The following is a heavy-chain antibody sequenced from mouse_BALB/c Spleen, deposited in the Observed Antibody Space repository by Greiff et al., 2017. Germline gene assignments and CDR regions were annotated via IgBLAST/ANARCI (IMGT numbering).Heavy chain of an antibody. CDR1: GYTFSSYW. V-gene: IGHV1-9*01. CDR3: ARGGYQIPMDY. Sequence: QVQLQQSGAELMKPGASVKISCKATGYTFSSYWIEWVKQRPGHGLEWIGEILPGSGSTNYNEKFKGKATFTADTSSNTAYMQLSSLTSEDSAVYYCARGGYQIPMDYWGQGTSVTVSS. J-gene: IGHJ4*01. CDR2: ILPGSGST. D-gene: IGHD2-2*01.